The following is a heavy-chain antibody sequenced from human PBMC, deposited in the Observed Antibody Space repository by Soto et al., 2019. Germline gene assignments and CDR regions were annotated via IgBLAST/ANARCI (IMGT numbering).Heavy chain of an antibody. CDR1: GFTFSSYG. CDR2: ISYDGNYK. Sequence: QVQLVESGGGVVQPGRSLRLSCAASGFTFSSYGMHWVRQAPGKGLEWVAIISYDGNYKYYADSVKGRFTISRDNSKNTLYLQMNSLRAEDTAVYYCGKVSTYYYDTTFDYWGQGTLVTGSS. D-gene: IGHD3-22*01. CDR3: GKVSTYYYDTTFDY. J-gene: IGHJ4*02. V-gene: IGHV3-30*18.